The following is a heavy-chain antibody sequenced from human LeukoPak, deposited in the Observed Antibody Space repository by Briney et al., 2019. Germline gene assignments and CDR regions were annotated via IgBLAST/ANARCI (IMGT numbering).Heavy chain of an antibody. Sequence: PGGSLRLSCAASGFTFSSYGMHWVRQAPGKGLEWVAVISYDGSNKYYADSVKGWFTISRDSSRNTLFLHMNTLRAEDTAIYYCAKDRTVGASYWYFDLWGRGTLVTVSS. V-gene: IGHV3-30*12. D-gene: IGHD1-26*01. CDR1: GFTFSSYG. CDR3: AKDRTVGASYWYFDL. CDR2: ISYDGSNK. J-gene: IGHJ2*01.